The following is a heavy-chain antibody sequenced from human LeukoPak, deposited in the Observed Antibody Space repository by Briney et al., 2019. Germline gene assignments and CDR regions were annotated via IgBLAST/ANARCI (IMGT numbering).Heavy chain of an antibody. CDR2: IYYSGST. V-gene: IGHV4-59*01. Sequence: SETPSLTCTVSGGSISSYYWSWIRQPPGKGLEWIGYIYYSGSTNYNPSLKSRVTISVDTSKNQFSLKLSSVTAADTAVYYCARGVHGRSYYFDYWGQGTLVTVSS. CDR3: ARGVHGRSYYFDY. D-gene: IGHD6-6*01. CDR1: GGSISSYY. J-gene: IGHJ4*02.